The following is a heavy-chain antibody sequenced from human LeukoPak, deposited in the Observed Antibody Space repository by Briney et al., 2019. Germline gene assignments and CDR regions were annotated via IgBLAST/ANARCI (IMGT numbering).Heavy chain of an antibody. Sequence: ASVKVSCKASGYTFTSCGISWVRQAPGQGLEWMGWISAYNGNTNYAQKLQGRVTMTTDTSTSTAYMELRSLRSDDTAVYYCARAHKTHYYDSSGYYINWGQGTLVTVSS. D-gene: IGHD3-22*01. V-gene: IGHV1-18*01. CDR2: ISAYNGNT. CDR1: GYTFTSCG. CDR3: ARAHKTHYYDSSGYYIN. J-gene: IGHJ4*02.